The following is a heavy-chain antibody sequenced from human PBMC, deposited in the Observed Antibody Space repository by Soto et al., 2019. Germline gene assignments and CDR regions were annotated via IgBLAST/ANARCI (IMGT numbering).Heavy chain of an antibody. CDR2: MNPNSGNT. D-gene: IGHD2-15*01. J-gene: IGHJ6*02. V-gene: IGHV1-8*01. CDR3: ARDLTYCSGGSCYFDYYYYYGMDV. CDR1: GYTFTSYD. Sequence: QVQLVQSGAEVKKPGASVKVSCKASGYTFTSYDINWVRQATGQGLEWMGWMNPNSGNTGYAQKFQGRVTMTRNTSIITAYMELSSLRSEDTAVYYCARDLTYCSGGSCYFDYYYYYGMDVWGQGTTVTVSS.